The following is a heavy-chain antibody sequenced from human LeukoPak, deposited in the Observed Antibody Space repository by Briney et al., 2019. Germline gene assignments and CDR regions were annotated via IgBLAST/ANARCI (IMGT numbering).Heavy chain of an antibody. Sequence: ASVKVSCKASGYTFTGYYMHWVRQAPGQGLEWMGWINPNSGGTNYAQKFQGRVTMTRDTSISTAYMELSRLRSDDTAVYYRARLSFPSNWFDPWGQGTLVTVSS. J-gene: IGHJ5*02. V-gene: IGHV1-2*02. CDR3: ARLSFPSNWFDP. CDR2: INPNSGGT. CDR1: GYTFTGYY. D-gene: IGHD3-10*01.